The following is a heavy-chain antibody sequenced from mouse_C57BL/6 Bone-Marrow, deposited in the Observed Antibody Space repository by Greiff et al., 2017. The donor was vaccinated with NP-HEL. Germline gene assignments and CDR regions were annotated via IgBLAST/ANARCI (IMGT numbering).Heavy chain of an antibody. CDR2: INSDGGST. J-gene: IGHJ1*03. CDR1: EYEFPSHD. CDR3: ARHGHYYGSSYWYFDV. D-gene: IGHD1-1*01. V-gene: IGHV5-2*01. Sequence: DVQLVESGGGLVQPGESLKLSCESNEYEFPSHDMSWVRKTPEKRLELVAAINSDGGSTYYPDTMERRFIISRDNTKKTLYLQMSSLRSEDTALYYCARHGHYYGSSYWYFDVWGTGTTVTVSS.